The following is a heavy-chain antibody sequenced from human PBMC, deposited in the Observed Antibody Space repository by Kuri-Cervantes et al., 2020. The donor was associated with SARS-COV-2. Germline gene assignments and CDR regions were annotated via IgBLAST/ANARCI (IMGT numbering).Heavy chain of an antibody. CDR1: GFTFSSYT. J-gene: IGHJ6*02. CDR2: IYSGGST. V-gene: IGHV3-53*04. CDR3: ARGPRHYDILTGYYYYGMDV. D-gene: IGHD3-9*01. Sequence: LSLTCAASGFTFSSYTMTWVRQAPGKGLEWVSVIYSGGSTYYADSVKGRFTISRHNSKNTLYLQMNSLRAEDTAVYYCARGPRHYDILTGYYYYGMDVWGQGTTVTVSS.